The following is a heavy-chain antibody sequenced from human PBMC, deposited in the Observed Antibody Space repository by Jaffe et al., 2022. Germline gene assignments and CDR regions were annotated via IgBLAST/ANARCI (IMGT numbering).Heavy chain of an antibody. Sequence: QVQLVQSGAEVKKPGSSVKVSCKASGGTFSSYAISWVRQAPGQGLEWMGGIIPIFGTANYAQKFQGRVTITTDESTSTAYMELSSLRSEDTAVYYCARVRRVTMVRGGDAFDIWGQGTMVTVSS. CDR1: GGTFSSYA. J-gene: IGHJ3*02. V-gene: IGHV1-69*05. CDR2: IIPIFGTA. D-gene: IGHD3-10*01. CDR3: ARVRRVTMVRGGDAFDI.